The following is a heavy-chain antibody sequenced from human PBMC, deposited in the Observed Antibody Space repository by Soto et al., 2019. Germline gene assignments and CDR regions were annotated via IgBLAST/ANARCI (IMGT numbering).Heavy chain of an antibody. J-gene: IGHJ4*02. CDR1: GYTFTGYY. D-gene: IGHD3-22*01. CDR3: AREKKGYDSSGYYYAHIDY. Sequence: GASVKVSCTASGYTFTGYYMHWVRQAPGQGLEWMGWINPNSGGTNYAQKFQGWVTMTRDTSISTAYMELSRLRSDDTAVYYCAREKKGYDSSGYYYAHIDYWGQGTLVTVSS. V-gene: IGHV1-2*04. CDR2: INPNSGGT.